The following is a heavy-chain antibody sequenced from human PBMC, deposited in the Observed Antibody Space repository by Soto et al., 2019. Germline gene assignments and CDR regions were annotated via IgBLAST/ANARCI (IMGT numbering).Heavy chain of an antibody. V-gene: IGHV3-48*02. CDR1: GFTFSSYS. D-gene: IGHD3-16*02. CDR3: ARDFIPPVILYYYYGMDV. CDR2: ISSSSSTI. J-gene: IGHJ6*02. Sequence: GGSLRLSCAASGFTFSSYSMNWVRQAPGKGLEWVSYISSSSSTIYYADSVKGRFTIYRDNAKNSLYLQMNSLRDEDTAVYYCARDFIPPVILYYYYGMDVWGQGTTVTVSS.